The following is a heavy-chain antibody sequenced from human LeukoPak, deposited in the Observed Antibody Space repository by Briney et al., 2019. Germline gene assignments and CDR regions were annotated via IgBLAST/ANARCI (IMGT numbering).Heavy chain of an antibody. CDR2: ISSSGDHT. Sequence: PGGSLRLSCAASGFTFSNYAMTWVRQAPGKGLEWVSGISSSGDHTNYADSVKGRLTISRDNSKNTLFLQINSLRAEDTAVYYCAKDQGYYASGSSFDNWGQGSLVTVSS. J-gene: IGHJ4*02. D-gene: IGHD3-10*01. CDR3: AKDQGYYASGSSFDN. V-gene: IGHV3-23*01. CDR1: GFTFSNYA.